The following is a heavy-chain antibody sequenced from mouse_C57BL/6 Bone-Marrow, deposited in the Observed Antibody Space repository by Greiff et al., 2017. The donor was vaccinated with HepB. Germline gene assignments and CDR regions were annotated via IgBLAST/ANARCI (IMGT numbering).Heavy chain of an antibody. CDR2: IGPGSGST. V-gene: IGHV1-77*01. CDR1: GYTFTDYY. D-gene: IGHD1-1*01. Sequence: QVQLHHSGSELVKPVSSVKISCKASGYTFTDYYINWVKQIPVHFLEWIGKIGPGSGSTYYNEKFKGKATLTADKSSSTAYMQLSSMTSEDSAVYFCARSGITTVVADWYFDVWGTGTTVTVSS. J-gene: IGHJ1*03. CDR3: ARSGITTVVADWYFDV.